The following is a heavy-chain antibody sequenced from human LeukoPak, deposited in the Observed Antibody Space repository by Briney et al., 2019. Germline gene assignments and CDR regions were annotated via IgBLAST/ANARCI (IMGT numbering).Heavy chain of an antibody. CDR1: GFTFEDYA. CDR3: ARRAGAYSHPYDY. V-gene: IGHV3-43D*03. J-gene: IGHJ4*02. D-gene: IGHD4/OR15-4a*01. Sequence: GGSLRLSCAASGFTFEDYAMHWVRQAPGKGLEWVSLISWDGRSTYYADSVRGRFTISRDNSKNTLYLQMNSLRAEDTAVYYCARRAGAYSHPYDYWGQGTLVTVSS. CDR2: ISWDGRST.